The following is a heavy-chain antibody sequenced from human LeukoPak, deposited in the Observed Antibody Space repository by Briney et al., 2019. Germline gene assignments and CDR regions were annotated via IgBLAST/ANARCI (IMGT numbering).Heavy chain of an antibody. CDR3: ARDRILDYYDSSGPNWFDP. CDR1: GFTFSSYS. V-gene: IGHV3-21*01. J-gene: IGHJ5*02. D-gene: IGHD3-22*01. Sequence: GGSLRLSCAASGFTFSSYSMNWVRQAPGKGLEWVSSISSSSSYIYYADSVKGRFTISRDNAKNSLYLQMNSLRAEDTAVYYCARDRILDYYDSSGPNWFDPWGQGTLVTVSS. CDR2: ISSSSSYI.